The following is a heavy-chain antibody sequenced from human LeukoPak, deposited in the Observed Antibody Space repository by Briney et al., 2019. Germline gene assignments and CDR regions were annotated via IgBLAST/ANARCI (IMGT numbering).Heavy chain of an antibody. J-gene: IGHJ5*02. CDR1: GYTFTGYY. CDR3: ARGYCSGGSCPRFDP. CDR2: INPNSGGT. V-gene: IGHV1-2*02. D-gene: IGHD2-15*01. Sequence: ASVKVSCKASGYTFTGYYMHWVRQAPGQGLEWMGWINPNSGGTNYAQKFQGRVTVTRDTSISTAYMELSRLRSDDTAVYYCARGYCSGGSCPRFDPWGQGTLVTVSS.